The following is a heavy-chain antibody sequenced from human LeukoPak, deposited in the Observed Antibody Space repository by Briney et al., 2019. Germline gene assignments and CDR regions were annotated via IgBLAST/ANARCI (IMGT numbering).Heavy chain of an antibody. V-gene: IGHV3-30*04. CDR3: VVGATTYAFDI. CDR1: GFTFSSYA. CDR2: ISYDGSNK. Sequence: PGGSLRLSCAASGFTFSSYAMHWVRQAPGKGLEWVAVISYDGSNKYYADSVKGRFTISRDNSKNTLYLQMNSLRAEDTAVYYCVVGATTYAFDIWGQGTMVTVSS. D-gene: IGHD1-26*01. J-gene: IGHJ3*02.